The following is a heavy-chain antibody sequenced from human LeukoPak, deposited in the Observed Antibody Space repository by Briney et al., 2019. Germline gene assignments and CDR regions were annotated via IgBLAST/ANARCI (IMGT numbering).Heavy chain of an antibody. Sequence: PGGSLRLSCAASGFSFSVNWMSWVRQAPGKGPEWVASIKQDGSEKYYVDSVSGRFTISRDNAKNSLYLQMNSLRAEDTAMYYCAKEGYWGQGTLVTVSS. CDR3: AKEGY. CDR2: IKQDGSEK. CDR1: GFSFSVNW. V-gene: IGHV3-7*01. J-gene: IGHJ4*02.